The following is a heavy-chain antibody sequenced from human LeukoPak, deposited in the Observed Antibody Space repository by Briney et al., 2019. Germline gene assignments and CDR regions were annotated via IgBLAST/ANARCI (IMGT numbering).Heavy chain of an antibody. J-gene: IGHJ4*02. V-gene: IGHV4-38-2*02. CDR2: IYQSGST. CDR1: GYSISSGYY. Sequence: PSETLSLTCTVSGYSISSGYYWGWIRQPPGKGLEWIGSIYQSGSTYYNPSLKSRVTISVDTSKNQFSLKLSSVTAADTAVYYCGRDYYDSSGYLFDYWGQGTLVTVSS. D-gene: IGHD3-22*01. CDR3: GRDYYDSSGYLFDY.